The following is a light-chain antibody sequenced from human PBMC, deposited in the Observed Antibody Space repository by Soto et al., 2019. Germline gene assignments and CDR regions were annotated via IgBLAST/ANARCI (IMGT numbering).Light chain of an antibody. CDR2: GAS. CDR3: QQYGSSSFT. CDR1: HSVASTY. J-gene: IGKJ2*01. Sequence: EIVLTQSPATLSLSPGEGATLSCRASHSVASTYLAWYQQKPGLAPRLIIYGASNRASGTPDRFSGGESGTDFTLTSSRLEPEDFAVYYCQQYGSSSFTCGQGTKLEIK. V-gene: IGKV3-20*01.